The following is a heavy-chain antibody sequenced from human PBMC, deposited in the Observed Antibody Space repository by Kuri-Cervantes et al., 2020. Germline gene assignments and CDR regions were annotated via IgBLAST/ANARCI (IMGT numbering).Heavy chain of an antibody. CDR2: ISSSGSTI. D-gene: IGHD6-19*01. CDR1: GFTVSANY. V-gene: IGHV3-11*01. CDR3: ARPPARYSSGWYGS. Sequence: GGSLRLSCAASGFTVSANYMNWVRQAPGKGLEWVSYISSSGSTIYYADSVKGRFTISRDNAKNSLYLQMNSLRAEDTAVYYCARPPARYSSGWYGSWGQGTLVTVSS. J-gene: IGHJ5*01.